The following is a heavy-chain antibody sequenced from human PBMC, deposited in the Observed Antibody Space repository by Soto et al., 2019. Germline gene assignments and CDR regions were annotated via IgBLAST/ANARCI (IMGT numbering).Heavy chain of an antibody. D-gene: IGHD3-10*01. J-gene: IGHJ6*02. V-gene: IGHV4-34*01. CDR1: GGSFSGYY. CDR2: INHSGST. Sequence: QVQLQQWGAGLLKPSETLSLTCAVYGGSFSGYYWSWIRQPPGKGLEWIGEINHSGSTNYNPSLTRRVTISVDTSKNQFSLKLSSVTAADTAVYYCARVRRYYPHYYYYGMDVWGQGTTVTVSS. CDR3: ARVRRYYPHYYYYGMDV.